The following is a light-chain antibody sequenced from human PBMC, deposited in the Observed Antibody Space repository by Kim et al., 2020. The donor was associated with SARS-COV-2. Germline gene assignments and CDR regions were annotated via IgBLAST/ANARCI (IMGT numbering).Light chain of an antibody. V-gene: IGLV3-21*04. CDR2: YDS. Sequence: APGQTAKITCGGDNIESKSVHGYQQKPGQAPILVMYYDSDGPSGIPERFSGSNSGNTATLTISRVEAGDEADFYCQVWDRSSDHYVFGSGTKVTVL. CDR3: QVWDRSSDHYV. J-gene: IGLJ1*01. CDR1: NIESKS.